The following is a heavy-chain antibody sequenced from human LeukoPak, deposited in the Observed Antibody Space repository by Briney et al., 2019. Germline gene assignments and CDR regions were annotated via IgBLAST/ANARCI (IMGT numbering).Heavy chain of an antibody. Sequence: GASVKVSCKASGGTFSSYAISWVRQAPGQGLEWMGWISPSSGGTNYAQKFQGRVTMTRDTSISTAYMELSSLRSDDTAVYYCARGWGFGSIDYWGQGTLVTVSS. J-gene: IGHJ4*02. V-gene: IGHV1-2*02. CDR1: GGTFSSYA. CDR2: ISPSSGGT. CDR3: ARGWGFGSIDY. D-gene: IGHD7-27*01.